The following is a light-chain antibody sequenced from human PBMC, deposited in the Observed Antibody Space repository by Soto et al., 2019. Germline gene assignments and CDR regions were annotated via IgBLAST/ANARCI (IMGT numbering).Light chain of an antibody. CDR1: QSVSSA. J-gene: IGKJ1*01. CDR2: DAS. V-gene: IGKV3-11*01. Sequence: EIVLTQSPATLSLFPGERATLSCRASQSVSSALAWFQQKPGQAPRLLIYDASNRATDAPARFSGSGSGTDFTLTISSLDPEAFAVYYCQQRSDWPSTFGQGTKVEIK. CDR3: QQRSDWPST.